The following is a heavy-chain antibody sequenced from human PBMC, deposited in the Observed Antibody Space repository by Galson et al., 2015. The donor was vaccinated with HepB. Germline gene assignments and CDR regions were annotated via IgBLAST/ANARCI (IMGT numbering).Heavy chain of an antibody. J-gene: IGHJ2*01. D-gene: IGHD4-17*01. Sequence: QSGAEVKKPGESLRISCKGSGYSFTSYWISWVRRMSGKGLEWMGRIDPSDSYSNYSPSFQGHVTISADKSISTAYLQWSSLKASDTAMYYCARPDYGDHWYFDLWGRGTLVTVSS. CDR3: ARPDYGDHWYFDL. V-gene: IGHV5-10-1*01. CDR2: IDPSDSYS. CDR1: GYSFTSYW.